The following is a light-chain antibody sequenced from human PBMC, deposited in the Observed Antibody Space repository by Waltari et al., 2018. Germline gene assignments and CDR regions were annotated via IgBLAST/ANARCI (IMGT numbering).Light chain of an antibody. J-gene: IGLJ1*01. CDR1: SSDVGGYKY. Sequence: QSALTQPASVSGSPGQSITISCTGTSSDVGGYKYVSWYQQYPGKAPKLIIYEVSNRPSGVSNRFSGSKSGNTASLTISGLQAEDETDYYCISYTGSSTPYVFGTGTKVTVL. CDR3: ISYTGSSTPYV. CDR2: EVS. V-gene: IGLV2-14*01.